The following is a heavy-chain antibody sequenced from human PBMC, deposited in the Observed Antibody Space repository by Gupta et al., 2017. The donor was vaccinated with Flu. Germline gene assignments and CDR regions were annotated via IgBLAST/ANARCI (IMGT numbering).Heavy chain of an antibody. J-gene: IGHJ5*01. CDR2: IPNRGST. CDR3: ARDTGGCPADS. CDR1: SISSSSYW. Sequence: SISSSSYWGGWLGQPPGKGLEWIGSIPNRGSTYYNPSLKGRVPISADTSKTQFSLRLSPVPAADTAVYYCARDTGGCPADSWGQGTLVTVS. D-gene: IGHD6-25*01. V-gene: IGHV4-39*07.